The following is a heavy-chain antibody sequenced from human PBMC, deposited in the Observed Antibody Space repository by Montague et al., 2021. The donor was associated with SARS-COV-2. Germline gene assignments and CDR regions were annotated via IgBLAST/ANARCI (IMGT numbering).Heavy chain of an antibody. V-gene: IGHV4-4*07. D-gene: IGHD2-15*01. J-gene: IGHJ4*02. CDR3: ARDYSHCSGGSCVFDY. CDR1: RGSISNYY. Sequence: SETLSLTCTVSRGSISNYYWSWIRQPAGQGLEWIGLIYSSSSTNXXPSLKSRISMSVETSKNQFYLKLSSVTAADTAIDYCARDYSHCSGGSCVFDYWGQGTLVTVSS. CDR2: IYSSSST.